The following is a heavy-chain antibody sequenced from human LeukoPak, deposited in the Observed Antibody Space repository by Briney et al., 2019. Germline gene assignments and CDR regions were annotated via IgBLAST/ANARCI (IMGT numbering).Heavy chain of an antibody. D-gene: IGHD6-6*01. CDR3: AREESSIAARPFDY. CDR1: GFTFDDYA. CDR2: ISWNSGSI. J-gene: IGHJ4*02. V-gene: IGHV3-9*01. Sequence: GGSLRLSCAASGFTFDDYAMHWVRQAPGKGLEWVSGISWNSGSIGYADSVKGRFTISRDNAKNSLYLQMNSLRAEDTAVYYCAREESSIAARPFDYWGQGTLVTVSS.